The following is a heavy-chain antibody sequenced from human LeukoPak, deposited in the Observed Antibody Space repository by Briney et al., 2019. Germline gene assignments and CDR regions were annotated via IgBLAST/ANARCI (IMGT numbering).Heavy chain of an antibody. V-gene: IGHV3-21*01. CDR3: ARDPGRFLEGIYYYYYMDV. CDR2: ISSSSSYI. CDR1: GFTFSSYS. J-gene: IGHJ6*03. Sequence: GGSLRLSCAASGFTFSSYSMNWVRQAPGKGLESVSSISSSSSYIYYADSVKGRFTISRDNAKNSLYLQMNSLRAEDTAVYYCARDPGRFLEGIYYYYYMDVWGKGTTVTVSS. D-gene: IGHD3-3*01.